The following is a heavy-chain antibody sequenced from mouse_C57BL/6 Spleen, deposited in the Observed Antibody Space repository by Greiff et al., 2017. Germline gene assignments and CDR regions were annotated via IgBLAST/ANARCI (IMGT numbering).Heavy chain of an antibody. CDR2: ISYDGSN. V-gene: IGHV3-6*01. J-gene: IGHJ2*01. CDR1: GYSITSGYY. CDR3: ARDEGG. Sequence: EVQLQQSGPGLVKPSQSLSLTCSVTGYSITSGYYWNWIRQFPGNKLEWMGYISYDGSNNYNPSLKNRISITRDTSKNQFFLKLNSVTTEDTATYYCARDEGGWGQGTTLTVSS.